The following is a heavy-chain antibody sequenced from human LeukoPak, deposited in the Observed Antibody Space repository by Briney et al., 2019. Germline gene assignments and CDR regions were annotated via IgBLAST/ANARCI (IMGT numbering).Heavy chain of an antibody. CDR3: ARDQLAYSGYDTLFDY. Sequence: GGSLRLPCAASGFTFSSYAMSWVRQAPGKGLEWVAVISYDGSNRYYADSVKGRFTISRDNSKNTLYLQLNSLRPEDTAVYYCARDQLAYSGYDTLFDYWGQGTLVTVSS. V-gene: IGHV3-30*04. D-gene: IGHD5-12*01. J-gene: IGHJ4*02. CDR2: ISYDGSNR. CDR1: GFTFSSYA.